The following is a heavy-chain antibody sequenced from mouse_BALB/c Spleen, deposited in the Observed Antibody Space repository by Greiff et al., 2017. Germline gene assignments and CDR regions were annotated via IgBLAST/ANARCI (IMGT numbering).Heavy chain of an antibody. V-gene: IGHV5-17*02. CDR3: ARGQTHYYFDY. D-gene: IGHD1-2*01. Sequence: EVMLVESGGGLVQPGGSRKLSCAASGFTFSSFGMHWVRQAPEKGLEWVAYISSGSSTIYYADTVKGRFTISRDNPKNTLFLQMTSLRSEDTAMYYCARGQTHYYFDYWGQGTTLTVSS. CDR1: GFTFSSFG. CDR2: ISSGSSTI. J-gene: IGHJ2*01.